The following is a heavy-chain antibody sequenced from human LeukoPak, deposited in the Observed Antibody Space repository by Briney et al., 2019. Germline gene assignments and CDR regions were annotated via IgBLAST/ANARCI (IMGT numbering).Heavy chain of an antibody. V-gene: IGHV4-61*02. CDR2: IYTSGST. D-gene: IGHD7-27*01. Sequence: PSETLSLTCTVSGGSISSGSYYWSWIRQPAGKGLEWIGRIYTSGSTNYNPSLKSRVTISVDTSKNQFSLKLSSVTAADTAVYYCARDAGAHPYWYFDLWGRGTLVTVSS. J-gene: IGHJ2*01. CDR3: ARDAGAHPYWYFDL. CDR1: GGSISSGSYY.